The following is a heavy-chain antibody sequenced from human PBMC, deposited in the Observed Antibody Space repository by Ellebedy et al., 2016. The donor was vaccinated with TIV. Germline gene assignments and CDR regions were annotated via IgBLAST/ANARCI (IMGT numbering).Heavy chain of an antibody. Sequence: SETLSLXXTVSGGSISSSSYYWGWIRQPPGKGLEWIGSIYYSGSTYYNPSLKSRVTISVDTSKNQFSLKLSSVTAADTAVYYCASAVDTAMVTAFDIWGQGTMVTVSS. CDR2: IYYSGST. V-gene: IGHV4-39*07. CDR3: ASAVDTAMVTAFDI. CDR1: GGSISSSSYY. J-gene: IGHJ3*02. D-gene: IGHD5-18*01.